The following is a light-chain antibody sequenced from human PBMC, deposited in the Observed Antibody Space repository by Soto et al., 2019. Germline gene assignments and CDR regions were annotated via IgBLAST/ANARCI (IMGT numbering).Light chain of an antibody. Sequence: DIQMTQSPSSLPASVGDRVTLTCRASQSISTYLNWYQQKPGKAPKLLIYAASSLQSGVPSRLSGSGSGTDFTLTISILQPEDFATYYCQQSYTIPYTFGQGTKLAIK. CDR3: QQSYTIPYT. CDR1: QSISTY. V-gene: IGKV1-39*01. J-gene: IGKJ2*01. CDR2: AAS.